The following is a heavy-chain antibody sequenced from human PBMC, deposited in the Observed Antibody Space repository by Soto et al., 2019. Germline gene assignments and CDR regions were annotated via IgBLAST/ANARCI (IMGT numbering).Heavy chain of an antibody. CDR3: ARDPSSFDEGISSGCYYDSSGYFAGFDY. CDR2: ISAYNGNT. V-gene: IGHV1-18*04. D-gene: IGHD3-22*01. CDR1: GYTFTSYG. Sequence: GASVKVSCKASGYTFTSYGISWVRQAPGQGLEWMGWISAYNGNTNYAQKLQGRVTMTTDTSTSAAYMELRSLGPDATAVYYCARDPSSFDEGISSGCYYDSSGYFAGFDYWGQGTLVTVSS. J-gene: IGHJ4*01.